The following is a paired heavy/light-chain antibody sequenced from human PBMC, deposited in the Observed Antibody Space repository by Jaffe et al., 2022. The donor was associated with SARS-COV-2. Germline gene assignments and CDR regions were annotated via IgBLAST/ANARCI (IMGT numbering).Heavy chain of an antibody. CDR3: ARHDGTNNLNWFDP. J-gene: IGHJ5*02. CDR1: GDSISSSGHY. CDR2: IYYGGRT. V-gene: IGHV4-39*01. Sequence: QLQLQESGPGLVKPSETLSLICTVSGDSISSSGHYWGWIRQPPGKGLEWIGSIYYGGRTYYSPSLKSRVTISVDTSQNQFSLRLTSVTAADTAFYYCARHDGTNNLNWFDPWGHGTPVTVSS. D-gene: IGHD2-8*01.
Light chain of an antibody. CDR2: TNN. Sequence: QSVLTQPPSASGTPGQRVTISCSGTSSNIGSGYVFWYQQLPGTAPKLLIYTNNHRPSGVPDRFSGSKSGTSASLAISGLRSEDEADYHCATWDNSLNSWVFGGGTKLTVL. J-gene: IGLJ3*02. CDR3: ATWDNSLNSWV. V-gene: IGLV1-47*01. CDR1: SSNIGSGY.